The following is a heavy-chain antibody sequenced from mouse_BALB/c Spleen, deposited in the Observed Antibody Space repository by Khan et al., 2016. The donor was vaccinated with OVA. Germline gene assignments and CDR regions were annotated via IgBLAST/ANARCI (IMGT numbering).Heavy chain of an antibody. D-gene: IGHD1-1*01. Sequence: QIQLVQSGPELKKPGETVKISCKASGYIFTNYGMNWVKQAPGQGLKWMGWINTYTGEPTYADDFRGRFAFSLETSASTAYLQINNLKNEDTATYFCARGAFYYGRVKSAWFAYWVQGTLVTVSA. V-gene: IGHV9-3-1*01. CDR3: ARGAFYYGRVKSAWFAY. J-gene: IGHJ3*01. CDR1: GYIFTNYG. CDR2: INTYTGEP.